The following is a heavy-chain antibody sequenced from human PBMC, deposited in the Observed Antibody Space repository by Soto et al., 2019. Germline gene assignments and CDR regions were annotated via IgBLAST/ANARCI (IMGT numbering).Heavy chain of an antibody. CDR3: ARDYQDSGGEQERPYYDFWSGYYTGAGPRDAFDI. V-gene: IGHV3-11*01. J-gene: IGHJ3*02. CDR1: GFTFSDYY. CDR2: ISSSGSTI. Sequence: GGSLRLSCAASGFTFSDYYMSWIRQAPGKGLEWVSYISSSGSTIYYADSVKGRFTISRDNAKNSLYLQMNSLRAEDTAVYYCARDYQDSGGEQERPYYDFWSGYYTGAGPRDAFDIWGQGTMVTVSS. D-gene: IGHD3-3*01.